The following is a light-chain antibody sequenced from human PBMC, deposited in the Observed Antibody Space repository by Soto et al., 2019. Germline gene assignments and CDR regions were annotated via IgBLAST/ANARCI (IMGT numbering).Light chain of an antibody. CDR1: SSDVGGYNY. CDR3: CSYAGIYTFYV. Sequence: QSVLTQPRSVSGSPGQSVTISCTGTSSDVGGYNYVSWYQQHPGKAPKLMIYDVTKRPSGVPDRFSGSKSGNTASLTISGLQAEDEAAYYCCSYAGIYTFYVFGTG. CDR2: DVT. J-gene: IGLJ1*01. V-gene: IGLV2-11*01.